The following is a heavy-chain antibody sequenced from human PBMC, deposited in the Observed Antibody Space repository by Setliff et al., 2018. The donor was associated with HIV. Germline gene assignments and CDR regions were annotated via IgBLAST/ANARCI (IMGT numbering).Heavy chain of an antibody. D-gene: IGHD3-10*01. CDR1: GGTSNTYA. J-gene: IGHJ3*02. CDR3: AGPRGDEAFDI. CDR2: VITILDIT. V-gene: IGHV1-69*10. Sequence: SVKVSCKASGGTSNTYAINWVRQAPGQGLEWMGQVITILDITSYAQKFQGRVTITSDESTNTMYMELSSLRSDDTAVYYCAGPRGDEAFDIWGQGTMVTVSS.